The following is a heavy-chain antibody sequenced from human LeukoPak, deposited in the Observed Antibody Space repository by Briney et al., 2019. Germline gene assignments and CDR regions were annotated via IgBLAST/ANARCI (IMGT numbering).Heavy chain of an antibody. V-gene: IGHV1-8*01. CDR3: ARSGWSPDYYYYYMDV. D-gene: IGHD6-19*01. J-gene: IGHJ6*03. CDR1: GYTFTNYD. CDR2: MNPNSGNT. Sequence: ASVKVSXKPSGYTFTNYDINWVRQATGQGLEWMGWMNPNSGNTGYAQKFQGRVTMTRNTSISAAYMELSSLRSEDTAVYYCARSGWSPDYYYYYMDVWGKGTTVTVSS.